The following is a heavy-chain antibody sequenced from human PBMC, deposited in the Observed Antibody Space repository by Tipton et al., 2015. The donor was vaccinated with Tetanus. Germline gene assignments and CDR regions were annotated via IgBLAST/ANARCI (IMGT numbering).Heavy chain of an antibody. V-gene: IGHV4-4*07. CDR2: IYTSGST. CDR3: ARDHTRYSGSSVATFDI. D-gene: IGHD6-6*01. CDR1: GGSISSYY. J-gene: IGHJ3*02. Sequence: TLSLTCTVSGGSISSYYWSWIRQPPGKGLEWIGHIYTSGSTNYNPSLKSRLAMSLDTSKNQFSLKLSSVTAADTAVYYCARDHTRYSGSSVATFDIWGQGTMVTVSS.